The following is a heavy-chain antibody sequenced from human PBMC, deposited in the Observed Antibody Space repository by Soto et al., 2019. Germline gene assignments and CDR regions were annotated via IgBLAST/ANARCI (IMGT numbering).Heavy chain of an antibody. CDR1: GGSISSYY. D-gene: IGHD3-10*01. V-gene: IGHV4-59*08. CDR2: IYYSGST. CDR3: ASHYYGSGSTYFDY. J-gene: IGHJ4*02. Sequence: SETLSLTCTVSGGSISSYYWSWIRQPPGKGLEWIGYIYYSGSTNYNPSLKSRVTISVDTSKNQFSLKLNSMTAADTAVYYCASHYYGSGSTYFDYWGQGTLVTVSS.